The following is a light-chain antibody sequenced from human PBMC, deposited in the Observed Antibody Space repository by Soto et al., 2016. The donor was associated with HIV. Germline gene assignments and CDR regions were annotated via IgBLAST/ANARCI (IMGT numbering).Light chain of an antibody. V-gene: IGLV3-25*03. CDR2: KDS. CDR3: QSADSSGTYVV. CDR1: ALPNQY. J-gene: IGLJ2*01. Sequence: SYELTQPPSVSVSPGQTARISCSGDALPNQYAYWYQQKPGQAPVLVIYKDSERPSGIPERFSGSNSGTTVTLTISGVQAEDEADYYCQSADSSGTYVVFGGGTKLT.